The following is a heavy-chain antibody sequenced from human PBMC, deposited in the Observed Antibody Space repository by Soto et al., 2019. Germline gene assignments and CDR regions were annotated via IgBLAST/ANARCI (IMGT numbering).Heavy chain of an antibody. CDR3: ARRYGYSFDY. Sequence: PSETLSLTCTVSGGSISSYYWSWIRQPPGKGLEWIGYIYYSGNTNYNPSLKSRVTISVDTSKNQFSLKLSSVTAADTAVYYCARRYGYSFDYWGQGTRVTVSS. V-gene: IGHV4-59*08. CDR2: IYYSGNT. CDR1: GGSISSYY. D-gene: IGHD1-1*01. J-gene: IGHJ4*02.